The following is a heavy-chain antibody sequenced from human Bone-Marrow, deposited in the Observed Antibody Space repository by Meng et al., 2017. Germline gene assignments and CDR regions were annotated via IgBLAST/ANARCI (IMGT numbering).Heavy chain of an antibody. D-gene: IGHD3-22*01. CDR3: ARDPSWLRLYDSSGYYGYYGMDV. CDR1: GSTFTSYD. J-gene: IGHJ6*02. V-gene: IGHV1-8*03. CDR2: MNPNSGNT. Sequence: ASVQVSCKASGSTFTSYDINWVRQATGHGREWMGWMNPNSGNTGYAQKFQGRVTITADKSTSTAYMELSSLRSEDTAVYYCARDPSWLRLYDSSGYYGYYGMDVWGQGTTVTVSS.